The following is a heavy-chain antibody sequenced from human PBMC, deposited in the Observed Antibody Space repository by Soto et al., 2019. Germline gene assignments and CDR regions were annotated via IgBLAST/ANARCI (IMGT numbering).Heavy chain of an antibody. CDR1: GYTFTSYG. V-gene: IGHV1-18*01. D-gene: IGHD3-22*01. Sequence: ASVKVSCKATGYTFTSYGISWVRQAPGQGLEWMGWISAYNGNTNYAQKLQGRVTMTTDTSTCTAYMELRSLRSDDTAVYYCAREWNYYDSSFYGMDVWGQGTTVTVSS. CDR2: ISAYNGNT. CDR3: AREWNYYDSSFYGMDV. J-gene: IGHJ6*02.